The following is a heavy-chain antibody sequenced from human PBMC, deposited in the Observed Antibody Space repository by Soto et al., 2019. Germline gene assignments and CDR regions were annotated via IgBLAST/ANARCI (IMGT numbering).Heavy chain of an antibody. CDR2: ISFDGTTQ. D-gene: IGHD3-3*01. CDR1: GFKFSSYG. CDR3: AREGVFGFVSIAPPDY. J-gene: IGHJ4*02. V-gene: IGHV3-30*03. Sequence: VQLLQSGGGEVQPGGSLRVSCAASGFKFSSYGMLWVRQAPGKGLEWVSFISFDGTTQHYADSVRGRFTVSRDNSENTLYLQLNSLRPDDTAEYYCAREGVFGFVSIAPPDYWGQGALVTVSS.